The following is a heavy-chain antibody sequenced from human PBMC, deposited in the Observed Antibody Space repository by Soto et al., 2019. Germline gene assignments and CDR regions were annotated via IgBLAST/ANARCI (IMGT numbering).Heavy chain of an antibody. Sequence: QGQLQESGPGLVKPLETLSLTCTVPGGSITSYYWSWVRQPPGKGLEWIGYIYYNGNINYNPSLKSRLTISLDTSKNQFSLRLSSVTAADTAVYYCATGWVYFGSEYWGQGTLVTVSS. CDR2: IYYNGNI. D-gene: IGHD3-10*01. CDR3: ATGWVYFGSEY. J-gene: IGHJ4*02. CDR1: GGSITSYY. V-gene: IGHV4-59*01.